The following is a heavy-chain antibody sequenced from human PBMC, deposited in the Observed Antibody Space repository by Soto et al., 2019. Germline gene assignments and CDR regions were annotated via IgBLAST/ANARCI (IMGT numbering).Heavy chain of an antibody. Sequence: QVQLVQSGAEVKKPGSSVKVSCKASGGTFSSYAISWVRQAPGQGLEWMGGIIHIFGTANYAQKFQGRVTITADESTSTAYMELSSLRSEDTAVYYCARGARTYYDFWSGYSSTPPDYWGQGTLVTVSS. CDR1: GGTFSSYA. D-gene: IGHD3-3*01. J-gene: IGHJ4*02. CDR3: ARGARTYYDFWSGYSSTPPDY. CDR2: IIHIFGTA. V-gene: IGHV1-69*01.